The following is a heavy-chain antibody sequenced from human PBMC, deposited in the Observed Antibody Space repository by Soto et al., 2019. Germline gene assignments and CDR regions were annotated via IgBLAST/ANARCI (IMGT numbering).Heavy chain of an antibody. CDR3: AHRVLGTCFVLFTTTAIYFDS. J-gene: IGHJ4*02. D-gene: IGHD2-15*01. CDR1: GFSLTTSGVG. V-gene: IGHV2-5*02. Sequence: QITLNESGPTQVKPRQTLTLTCTFSGFSLTTSGVGVGWIRQSPGKAPEWLALIYWDDDKRYSPSLKSRFTTTKHTSKNREVLTLAEVDPAHTAPYYLAHRVLGTCFVLFTTTAIYFDSWGEGTPAAASS. CDR2: IYWDDDK.